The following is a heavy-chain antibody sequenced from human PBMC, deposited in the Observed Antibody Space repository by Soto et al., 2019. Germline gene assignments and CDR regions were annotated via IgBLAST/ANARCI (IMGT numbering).Heavy chain of an antibody. CDR3: ARQRGSSDNFDY. CDR2: IYYSGST. D-gene: IGHD6-6*01. V-gene: IGHV4-59*08. J-gene: IGHJ4*02. CDR1: GGSISSYY. Sequence: ASETLSLTCTVSGGSISSYYWSWIRQPPGKGLEWIGYIYYSGSTNYNPSLKSRVTISVDTSKNQFSLKLSSVTAADTAVYYCARQRGSSDNFDYWGQGTLVTVSS.